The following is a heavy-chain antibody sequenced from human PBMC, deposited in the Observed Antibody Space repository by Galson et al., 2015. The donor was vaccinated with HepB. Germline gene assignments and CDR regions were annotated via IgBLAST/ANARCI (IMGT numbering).Heavy chain of an antibody. V-gene: IGHV3-33*06. CDR3: AKVFIRPGSDYDDGFDV. J-gene: IGHJ3*01. Sequence: SLRLSCAASGFSFSTYGMHWVRQAPGKGLEWVAVIWYDGNNKDYVDSVKGRFTISRDNSKNTLYLQMNSLRVEDTALYYCAKVFIRPGSDYDDGFDVWGQGTMVIVSP. D-gene: IGHD3-10*01. CDR1: GFSFSTYG. CDR2: IWYDGNNK.